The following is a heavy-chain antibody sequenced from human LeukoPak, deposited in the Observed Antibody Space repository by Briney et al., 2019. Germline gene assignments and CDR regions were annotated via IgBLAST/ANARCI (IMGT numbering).Heavy chain of an antibody. CDR2: IYYSGST. CDR1: GGSISSYY. Sequence: SETLSLTCTVSGGSISSYYWSWIRQPPGKGLEWIGYIYYSGSTNYNPSLKSRVTISVDTSMNQFSLKLSSVTAADTAVYYCARGGRFDYGDYWGQGTLVTVSS. V-gene: IGHV4-59*01. J-gene: IGHJ4*02. D-gene: IGHD1-26*01. CDR3: ARGGRFDYGDY.